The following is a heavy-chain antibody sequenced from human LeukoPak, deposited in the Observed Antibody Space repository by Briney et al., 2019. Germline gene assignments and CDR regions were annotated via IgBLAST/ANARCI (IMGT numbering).Heavy chain of an antibody. J-gene: IGHJ6*03. V-gene: IGHV3-30*18. CDR1: GFTFSSYA. D-gene: IGHD3-16*01. CDR2: ISYDGSNK. CDR3: AKVGYYYYYMDV. Sequence: PGGSLRLSCAASGFTFSSYAMSWVRQAPGKGLEWVAVISYDGSNKYYADSVKGRFTISRDNSKNTLYLQMNSLRAEDTAVYYCAKVGYYYYYMDVWGKGTTVTVSS.